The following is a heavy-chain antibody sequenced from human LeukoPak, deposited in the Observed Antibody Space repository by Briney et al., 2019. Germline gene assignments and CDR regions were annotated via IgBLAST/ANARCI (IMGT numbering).Heavy chain of an antibody. Sequence: PGGTLRLSCAASGFTFSSYAMHWVRQAPGKGREWVSSTSSSSSYMYYATSLKGRFTISRDNAKNSLYLEINGLRGEDTAVYYCARDGENQLLGDYYYYGMDVWGQGTTVSVSS. CDR3: ARDGENQLLGDYYYYGMDV. J-gene: IGHJ6*02. CDR2: TSSSSSYM. CDR1: GFTFSSYA. V-gene: IGHV3-21*01. D-gene: IGHD2-2*01.